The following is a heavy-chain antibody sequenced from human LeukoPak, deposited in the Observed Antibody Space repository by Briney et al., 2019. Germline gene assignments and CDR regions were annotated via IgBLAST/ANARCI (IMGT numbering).Heavy chain of an antibody. Sequence: GASVKVSCKASGYTFTSYGISWVRQAPGQGLEWMGWISAYNGNTNYAQKLQGRVTMTTDTSTSTAYMELRSLRSDDTAVYYCARVKGQIAAAGREDYWGQGTLVTVSS. J-gene: IGHJ4*02. V-gene: IGHV1-18*01. CDR1: GYTFTSYG. CDR2: ISAYNGNT. CDR3: ARVKGQIAAAGREDY. D-gene: IGHD6-13*01.